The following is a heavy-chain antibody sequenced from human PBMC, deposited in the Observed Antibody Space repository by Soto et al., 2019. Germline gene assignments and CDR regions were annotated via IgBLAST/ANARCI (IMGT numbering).Heavy chain of an antibody. CDR2: IWYDGSNK. V-gene: IGHV3-33*01. Sequence: GGSLRLSCAASGFTFSSYGMHWVRQAPGKGLEWVAVIWYDGSNKYYADSVKGRFTISRDNSKNTLYLQMNSLRAEDTAVYYCARDPTINYGDYYYYGMDVWGQGTTVTVSS. CDR1: GFTFSSYG. D-gene: IGHD4-17*01. CDR3: ARDPTINYGDYYYYGMDV. J-gene: IGHJ6*02.